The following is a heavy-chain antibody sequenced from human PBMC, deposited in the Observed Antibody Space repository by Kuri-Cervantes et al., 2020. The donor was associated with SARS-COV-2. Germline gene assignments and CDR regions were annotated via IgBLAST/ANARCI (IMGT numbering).Heavy chain of an antibody. J-gene: IGHJ6*03. Sequence: ASVKVSCKASGYTFTGYYMHWVRQAPGQGLEWMGWINPNSGGTNYAQKFQGWVTMTRDTSISTVYMELSRLRSGDAAVYYCARRAYGEQVDYYYMDVWGKGTTVTVSS. V-gene: IGHV1-2*04. CDR1: GYTFTGYY. CDR3: ARRAYGEQVDYYYMDV. CDR2: INPNSGGT. D-gene: IGHD4-17*01.